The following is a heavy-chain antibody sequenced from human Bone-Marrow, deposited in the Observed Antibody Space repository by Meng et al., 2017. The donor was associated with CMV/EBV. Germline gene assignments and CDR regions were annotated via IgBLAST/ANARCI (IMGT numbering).Heavy chain of an antibody. Sequence: SETLSLTCTVSGGSISSSSYYWGWIRQPPGKGLEWIGSIYYSGSTYYNPSLKSRVTISVDTSKNQFSLKLSSVTAADTAVYYCARSRLWFGELLPLGYCGQGTLVTVSS. CDR2: IYYSGST. CDR1: GGSISSSSYY. CDR3: ARSRLWFGELLPLGY. V-gene: IGHV4-39*07. J-gene: IGHJ4*02. D-gene: IGHD3-10*01.